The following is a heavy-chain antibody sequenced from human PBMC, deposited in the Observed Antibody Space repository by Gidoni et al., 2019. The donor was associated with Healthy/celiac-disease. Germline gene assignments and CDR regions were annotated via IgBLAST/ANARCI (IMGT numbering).Heavy chain of an antibody. CDR3: ASPAIFGVGPDY. Sequence: QLQLQESGPGLVKPSETLSLTCTVPGGSISSSSYYWGWRRQPPGKGLEGLGSIYYSGSTYYNPSLKSRVTISVDTSKNQFSLKLSSVTAADTAVYYCASPAIFGVGPDYWGQGTLVTVSS. J-gene: IGHJ4*02. V-gene: IGHV4-39*01. CDR1: GGSISSSSYY. D-gene: IGHD3-3*01. CDR2: IYYSGST.